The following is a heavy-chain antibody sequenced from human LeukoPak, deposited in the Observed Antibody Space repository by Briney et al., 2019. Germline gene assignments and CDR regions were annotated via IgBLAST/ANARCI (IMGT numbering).Heavy chain of an antibody. CDR1: GFTFSSYT. Sequence: GGSLRLSCAASGFTFSSYTMHWVRQAPGKGLEWVGFIRSKAYGGTTEYAASVKGRFTISRDDSKSIAYLQMNSLKTEDTAVYYCTRALEDWGQGTLVTVSS. CDR2: IRSKAYGGTT. D-gene: IGHD3-3*01. CDR3: TRALED. V-gene: IGHV3-49*04. J-gene: IGHJ4*02.